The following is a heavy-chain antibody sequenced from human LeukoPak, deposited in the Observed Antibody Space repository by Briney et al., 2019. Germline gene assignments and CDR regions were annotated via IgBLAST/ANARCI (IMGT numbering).Heavy chain of an antibody. Sequence: SETLSLTCAVYGGPFSGYYWSWIRQPPGKGLEWIGEINHSGSTNYNPSLKSRVTISVDTSKNQFSLKLSSVTAADTAVYYRARRATYDFWSGYYTGPIGFHPWGQGTLVTVSS. V-gene: IGHV4-34*01. CDR3: ARRATYDFWSGYYTGPIGFHP. CDR1: GGPFSGYY. CDR2: INHSGST. D-gene: IGHD3-3*01. J-gene: IGHJ5*02.